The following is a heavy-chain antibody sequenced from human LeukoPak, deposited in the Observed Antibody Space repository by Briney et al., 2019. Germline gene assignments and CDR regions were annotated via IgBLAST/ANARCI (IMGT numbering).Heavy chain of an antibody. V-gene: IGHV4-59*01. CDR2: ISDGESP. D-gene: IGHD2-2*01. Sequence: SETLSLTCSVSGGSISYYYWSWIRQFPGKGLEWIGYISDGESPDYNPSLQSRVIIYVDSSKNQFFLNLTSVTAADTAVYYCAQDRFSFVHWGQGTLVTVSS. CDR3: AQDRFSFVH. CDR1: GGSISYYY. J-gene: IGHJ1*01.